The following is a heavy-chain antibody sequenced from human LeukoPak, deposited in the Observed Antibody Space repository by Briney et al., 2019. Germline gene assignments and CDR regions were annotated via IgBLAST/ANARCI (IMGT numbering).Heavy chain of an antibody. Sequence: ASVKVSCKVSGYTLTELSMHWVRQAPGKGLEWMGGFDPEDGETNYAQKFQGRVTMTEDTSTDKASMELSSLTSDDTAVYYCATGGGLVRGPAPSYFDYWGQGTLVTVSS. V-gene: IGHV1-24*01. CDR1: GYTLTELS. D-gene: IGHD3-10*01. CDR3: ATGGGLVRGPAPSYFDY. J-gene: IGHJ4*02. CDR2: FDPEDGET.